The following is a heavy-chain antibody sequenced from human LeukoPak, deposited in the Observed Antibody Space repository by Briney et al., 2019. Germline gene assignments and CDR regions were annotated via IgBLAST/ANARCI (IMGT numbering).Heavy chain of an antibody. CDR1: GFTFSSYS. CDR3: ARDGSDDFWSGYSLFGLGDAFDI. CDR2: ISSSSSYI. J-gene: IGHJ3*02. Sequence: GGSLRLSCAASGFTFSSYSMNWVRQAPGKGLEWVSSISSSSSYIYYADSVKGRFTISRDNAKNSLYLQMNSLRAEDTAVYYCARDGSDDFWSGYSLFGLGDAFDIWGQGTMVTVSS. V-gene: IGHV3-21*01. D-gene: IGHD3-3*01.